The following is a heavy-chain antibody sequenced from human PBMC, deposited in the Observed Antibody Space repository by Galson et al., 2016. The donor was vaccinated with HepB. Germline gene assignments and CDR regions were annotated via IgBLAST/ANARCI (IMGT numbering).Heavy chain of an antibody. CDR1: GYTFTGYY. J-gene: IGHJ1*01. Sequence: CKASGYTFTGYYMHWVRQAPGQGLEWMGWINPNSGGTNYAQKFQGRVTMTRDTSISTAYVELSRLRSDDTAVYYCARGPYSSSRARGYVQHWGQGTLVTVSS. CDR2: INPNSGGT. D-gene: IGHD6-13*01. CDR3: ARGPYSSSRARGYVQH. V-gene: IGHV1-2*02.